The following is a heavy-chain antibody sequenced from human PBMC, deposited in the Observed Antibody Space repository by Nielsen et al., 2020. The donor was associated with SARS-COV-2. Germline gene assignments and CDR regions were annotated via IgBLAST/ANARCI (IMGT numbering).Heavy chain of an antibody. CDR1: GFTFSSYA. Sequence: GESLKISCPASGFTFSSYAMHWVRQAPGKGLEWVAVISYDGSNKYYADSVKGRFTISRDNSKNTLYLQMNSLRAEDTAVYYCAKRVDTSMVIGPFDIWGQGTMVTVSS. J-gene: IGHJ3*02. D-gene: IGHD5-18*01. CDR2: ISYDGSNK. V-gene: IGHV3-30-3*01. CDR3: AKRVDTSMVIGPFDI.